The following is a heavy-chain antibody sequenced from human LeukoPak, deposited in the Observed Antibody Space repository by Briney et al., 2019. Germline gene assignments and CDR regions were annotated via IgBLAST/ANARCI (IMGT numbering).Heavy chain of an antibody. V-gene: IGHV3-30*18. CDR3: AKRGYSYASFDY. D-gene: IGHD5-18*01. CDR1: GFTFSSYG. Sequence: GGSLRLSCAASGFTFSSYGTHWVRQAPGKGLEWVAVISYDGSNKYYADSVKGRFTISRDNSKNTLYLQMNSLRAEDTAVYYCAKRGYSYASFDYWGQGTLVTVSS. J-gene: IGHJ4*02. CDR2: ISYDGSNK.